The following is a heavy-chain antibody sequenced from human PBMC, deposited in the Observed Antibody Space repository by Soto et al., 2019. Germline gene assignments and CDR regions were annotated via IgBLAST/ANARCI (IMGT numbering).Heavy chain of an antibody. D-gene: IGHD5-18*01. Sequence: QVQLVESGGGVVQPGRSLRLSCAASGFTFSTYGMQWVRQAPGKGLEWVAVTSRDGGIQYYADSVKGRFTISRDNSKNTLYLQMNGLKAEDTAVYYCAKELHSNGYGACFAFWGQGSLVTVSS. CDR3: AKELHSNGYGACFAF. J-gene: IGHJ5*01. CDR2: TSRDGGIQ. V-gene: IGHV3-30*18. CDR1: GFTFSTYG.